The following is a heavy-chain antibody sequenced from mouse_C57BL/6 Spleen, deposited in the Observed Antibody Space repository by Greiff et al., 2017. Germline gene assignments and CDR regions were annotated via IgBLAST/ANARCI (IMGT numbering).Heavy chain of an antibody. CDR3: ARRETRGYAMDY. Sequence: VQLQQPGPELVKPGASVKISCKASGYSFTGYYMNWVKQSPEKSLEWIGEINPSTGGTTYNQKFKAKATLTVDKSSSTAYMQLKSLTSEDSAVYYCARRETRGYAMDYWGQGTSVTVSS. J-gene: IGHJ4*01. CDR1: GYSFTGYY. V-gene: IGHV1-42*01. CDR2: INPSTGGT.